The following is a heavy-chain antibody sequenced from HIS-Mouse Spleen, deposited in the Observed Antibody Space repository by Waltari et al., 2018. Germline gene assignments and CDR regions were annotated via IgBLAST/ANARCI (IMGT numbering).Heavy chain of an antibody. Sequence: QVQLVETGGGVVQPWRPLRFYCAALGFTVRRYGRRGVRQAPGKGLEWVAVIWYDGSNKSYADSVKGRFTISRDNSKNTLYLQMNSLRAEDTAVYYCARDPQTTDAFDIWGQGTMVTVSS. CDR1: GFTVRRYG. D-gene: IGHD4-4*01. CDR3: ARDPQTTDAFDI. V-gene: IGHV3-33*01. J-gene: IGHJ3*02. CDR2: IWYDGSNK.